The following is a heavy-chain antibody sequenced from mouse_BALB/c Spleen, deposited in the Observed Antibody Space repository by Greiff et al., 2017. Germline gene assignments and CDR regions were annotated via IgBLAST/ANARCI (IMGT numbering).Heavy chain of an antibody. CDR1: GFTFTDYY. Sequence: EVMLVESGGGLVQPGGSLRLSCATSGFTFTDYYMSWVRQPPGKALEWLGFIRNKANGYTTEYSASVKGRFTISRDNSQSILYLQMNTLRAEDSATYYCARERYDGYYAYFDVWGAGTTVTVSS. D-gene: IGHD2-3*01. CDR2: IRNKANGYTT. V-gene: IGHV7-3*02. J-gene: IGHJ1*01. CDR3: ARERYDGYYAYFDV.